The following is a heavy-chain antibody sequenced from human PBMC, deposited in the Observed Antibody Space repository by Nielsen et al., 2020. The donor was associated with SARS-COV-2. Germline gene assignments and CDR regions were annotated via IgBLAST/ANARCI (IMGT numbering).Heavy chain of an antibody. J-gene: IGHJ6*02. CDR2: IGGNGRNI. Sequence: LKISCAASGFPFSSYEMNWVRQAPGKALEWLSYIGGNGRNIFYADSVKGRFTISRDNAENSLSLQMNSLRAEDTAVYYCARDLYCSGGSCYSHGMDVWGQGTTVTVSS. CDR3: ARDLYCSGGSCYSHGMDV. V-gene: IGHV3-48*03. CDR1: GFPFSSYE. D-gene: IGHD2-15*01.